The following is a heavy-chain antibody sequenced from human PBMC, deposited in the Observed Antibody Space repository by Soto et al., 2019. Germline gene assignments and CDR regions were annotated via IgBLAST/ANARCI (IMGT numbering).Heavy chain of an antibody. CDR1: GFTFSSYW. CDR2: INSDGSST. D-gene: IGHD3-3*01. CDR3: ARDYDFWSGSNWFDP. V-gene: IGHV3-74*01. J-gene: IGHJ5*02. Sequence: EVQLVESGGGLVQPGGSLRLSCAASGFTFSSYWMHWVRQAPGKGLVWVSRINSDGSSTSYADSVKGRFTISRDNAKNTLYLQMNSLRAEDTAVYYCARDYDFWSGSNWFDPWCQGTLVTVSS.